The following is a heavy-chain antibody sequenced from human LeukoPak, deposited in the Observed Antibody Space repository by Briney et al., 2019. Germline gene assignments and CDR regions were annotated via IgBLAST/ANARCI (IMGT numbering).Heavy chain of an antibody. CDR2: ISGSGGST. V-gene: IGHV3-23*01. D-gene: IGHD3-9*01. CDR1: GFTFSSYA. CDR3: ARGNDILTGYHTFDY. Sequence: PGGSVRLSCAASGFTFSSYAMSWVRQAPGKGLEWVSAISGSGGSTHYADSVKGRFTISRDNAKNSLYLQMNSLRAEDTALYYCARGNDILTGYHTFDYWGQRTLVTVSS. J-gene: IGHJ4*02.